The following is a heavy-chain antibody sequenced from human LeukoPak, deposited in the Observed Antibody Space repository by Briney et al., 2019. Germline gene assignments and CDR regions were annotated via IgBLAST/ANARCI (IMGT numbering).Heavy chain of an antibody. CDR2: IKPDGSWK. D-gene: IGHD4-23*01. V-gene: IGHV3-7*03. J-gene: IGHJ2*01. CDR3: ASPLVESSGNVHFGL. Sequence: GGSLRLSCAASGFTFSDHYMSWIRQAPGKGLEWVANIKPDGSWKSYVDSVKGRFIISRDNAKKSLYLEMNSLRAEDTAVYYCASPLVESSGNVHFGLWGRGTLVTVSS. CDR1: GFTFSDHY.